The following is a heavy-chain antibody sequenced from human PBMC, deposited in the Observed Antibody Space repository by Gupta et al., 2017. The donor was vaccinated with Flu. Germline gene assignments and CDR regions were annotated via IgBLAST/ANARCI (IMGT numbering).Heavy chain of an antibody. D-gene: IGHD2-2*01. Sequence: WVRQAPGKGLEWVADIASDGSHKEHADSVRGRVTVSRDNSQNKLALEMERLSVEETAVYYRAHDGPLTASCTEYCYYMDVRGKGTTVTVSS. J-gene: IGHJ6*03. CDR3: AHDGPLTASCTEYCYYMDV. CDR2: IASDGSHK. V-gene: IGHV3-30*18.